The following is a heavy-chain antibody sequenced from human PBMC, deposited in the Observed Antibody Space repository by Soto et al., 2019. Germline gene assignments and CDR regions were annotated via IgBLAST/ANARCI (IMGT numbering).Heavy chain of an antibody. CDR2: IYHSGSA. CDR3: ARGPDPSTGYSSSWYLSYFDY. Sequence: PSETLSLTCAVSGGSISSGGYSWSWIRQPPGKGLEWIGYIYHSGSAYYNPSLKSRVTIPVDRSKNQFSLKLSSVTAADTAVYYCARGPDPSTGYSSSWYLSYFDYWGQGTLVTVSS. D-gene: IGHD6-13*01. CDR1: GGSISSGGYS. J-gene: IGHJ4*02. V-gene: IGHV4-30-2*01.